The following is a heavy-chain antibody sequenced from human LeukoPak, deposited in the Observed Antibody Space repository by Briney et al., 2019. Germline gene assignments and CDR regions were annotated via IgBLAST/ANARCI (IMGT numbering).Heavy chain of an antibody. CDR3: VKGSADVRPYYFDY. CDR1: GFTFRTYA. J-gene: IGHJ4*02. D-gene: IGHD2-21*01. V-gene: IGHV3-23*01. CDR2: VSGSGNGEGRT. Sequence: PGGSLRLSCAASGFTFRTYAMTWVRQAPGKGLEWVSSVSGSGNGEGRTPYADSVKGRFTISRDNSKNTLYLQMNSLRAEDTALYFCVKGSADVRPYYFDYWGQGSLVTVSP.